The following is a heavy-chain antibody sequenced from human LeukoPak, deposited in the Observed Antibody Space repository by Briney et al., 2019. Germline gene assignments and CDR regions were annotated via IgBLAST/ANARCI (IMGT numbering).Heavy chain of an antibody. Sequence: PSETLSLTCAVSGGSFSGYYWSWIRQPPGKGLEWIGEINHSGSTNYNPSLKSRVTISVDTSKNQFSLKLSSVTAADTAVYYCASLLRPYYYYGMDVWGQGTTVTVSS. CDR3: ASLLRPYYYYGMDV. D-gene: IGHD4-17*01. CDR2: INHSGST. J-gene: IGHJ6*02. V-gene: IGHV4-34*01. CDR1: GGSFSGYY.